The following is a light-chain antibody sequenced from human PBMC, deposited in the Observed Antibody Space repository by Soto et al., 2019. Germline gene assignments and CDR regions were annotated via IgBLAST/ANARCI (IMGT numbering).Light chain of an antibody. V-gene: IGKV3-20*01. CDR2: DTF. CDR3: QQYGSSPTT. J-gene: IGKJ1*01. CDR1: RTVNSQ. Sequence: EIVLTQSPASVSLSPGGRATLSCRASRTVNSQLAWYQQKPGQAPRLLIYDTFNRAAGIPARFSGSGSGTDFTLTISRLEPEDFAVYFCQQYGSSPTTFGQGTKVDIK.